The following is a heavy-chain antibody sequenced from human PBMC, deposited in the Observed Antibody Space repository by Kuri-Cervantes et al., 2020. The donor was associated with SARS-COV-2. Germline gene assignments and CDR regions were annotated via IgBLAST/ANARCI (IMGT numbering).Heavy chain of an antibody. CDR3: ARGIIPAAVRR. J-gene: IGHJ4*02. Sequence: SQTLSLTCAVYGGSFSGYYWSWIRQPPGKGLEWIGEINHSGSTNFNPSLKSRVTISVDTSKNQFSLKLTSVTAADTAIYFCARGIIPAAVRRWGQGTLVTVSS. CDR2: INHSGST. D-gene: IGHD3-3*01. V-gene: IGHV4-34*01. CDR1: GGSFSGYY.